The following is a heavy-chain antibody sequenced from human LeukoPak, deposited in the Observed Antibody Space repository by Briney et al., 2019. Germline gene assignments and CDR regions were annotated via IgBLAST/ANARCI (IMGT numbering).Heavy chain of an antibody. CDR3: ARGPGYNWNDERSDYFDY. V-gene: IGHV3-11*01. CDR2: ISSSGSTI. J-gene: IGHJ4*02. CDR1: GFTFSDYY. Sequence: GSLRLSCAASGFTFSDYYMSWIRQAPGKGLEWVSYISSSGSTIYYADSVKGRFTISRDNAKNSLYLQMNSLRAEDTAVYYCARGPGYNWNDERSDYFDYWGQGTLVTVSS. D-gene: IGHD1-20*01.